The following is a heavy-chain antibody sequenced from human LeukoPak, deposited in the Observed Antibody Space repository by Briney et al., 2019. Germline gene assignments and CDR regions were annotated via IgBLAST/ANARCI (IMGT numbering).Heavy chain of an antibody. J-gene: IGHJ4*02. V-gene: IGHV1-2*02. Sequence: ASVKVSCKASGYTFTSYGISWVRQAPGQGLEWMGWINPNSGGTNYAQKFQGRVTMTRDTSISTAYMELSRLRSDDTAVYYCARDSIAARVVDYWGQGTLVTVSS. D-gene: IGHD6-6*01. CDR3: ARDSIAARVVDY. CDR1: GYTFTSYG. CDR2: INPNSGGT.